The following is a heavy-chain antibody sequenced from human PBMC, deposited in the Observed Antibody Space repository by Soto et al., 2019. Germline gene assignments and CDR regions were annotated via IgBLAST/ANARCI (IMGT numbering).Heavy chain of an antibody. V-gene: IGHV1-18*01. Sequence: ASVKLSCKASGYTFTSYGISWVRQAPGQGLEWMGWISAYNGNTNYAQKLQGRVTMTTDTSTSTAYMELRSLRSDDTAVYYCASYLRIGVAGRPFDFWCKGTLGAVSS. CDR3: ASYLRIGVAGRPFDF. J-gene: IGHJ4*02. CDR1: GYTFTSYG. CDR2: ISAYNGNT. D-gene: IGHD6-19*01.